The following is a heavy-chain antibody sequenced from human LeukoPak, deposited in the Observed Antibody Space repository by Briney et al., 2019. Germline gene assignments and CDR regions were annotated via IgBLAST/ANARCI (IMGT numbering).Heavy chain of an antibody. CDR1: GFSFSTYW. J-gene: IGHJ4*02. Sequence: GGSLRLSCAASGFSFSTYWMHWVRQAPGKGLVWVSRLSPDGSSSVYADSVKGRFTVSRDNAKNTVYLQMNSLRDDETAVYYCTRSPSLGGRDWGFDYWGQGALVTVSS. V-gene: IGHV3-74*01. CDR3: TRSPSLGGRDWGFDY. CDR2: LSPDGSSS. D-gene: IGHD1-26*01.